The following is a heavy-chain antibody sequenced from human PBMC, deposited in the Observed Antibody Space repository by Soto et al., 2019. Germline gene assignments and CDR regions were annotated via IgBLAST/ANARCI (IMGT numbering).Heavy chain of an antibody. D-gene: IGHD6-19*01. CDR3: ARDYRSGYDN. CDR2: VYYTGGS. J-gene: IGHJ4*02. V-gene: IGHV4-30-4*01. CDR1: GGSVSSGDYY. Sequence: QVQLQESGPGLVKPSQTLSLTCTVSGGSVSSGDYYWSWIRQPPGKGLEWIAYVYYTGGSYYNPSLKSQATISIDTSKNQFSLKMNSVTAADTAVYYCARDYRSGYDNWGQGVLVTVSS.